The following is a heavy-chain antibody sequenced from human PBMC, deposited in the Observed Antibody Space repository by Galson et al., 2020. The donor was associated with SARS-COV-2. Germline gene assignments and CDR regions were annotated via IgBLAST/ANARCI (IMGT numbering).Heavy chain of an antibody. D-gene: IGHD3-22*01. CDR3: ARGGLYYYDSSGQWNDAFDI. CDR2: LQQDGSEK. CDR1: GFTFSSYW. J-gene: IGHJ3*02. V-gene: IGHV3-7*01. Sequence: PGGSLRLSCAASGFTFSSYWMSWVRQAPGTGLDWVANLQQDGSEKYSVDSVKGRFTISRDNAKNSLFLQMNSLRANDTAVYYCARGGLYYYDSSGQWNDAFDIWGRGTMVTVSS.